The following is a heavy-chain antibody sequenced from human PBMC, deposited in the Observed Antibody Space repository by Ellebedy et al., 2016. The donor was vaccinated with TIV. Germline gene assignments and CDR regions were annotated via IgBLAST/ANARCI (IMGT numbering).Heavy chain of an antibody. V-gene: IGHV4-59*08. D-gene: IGHD2-8*01. Sequence: MPSETLSLTCTVSGGSISSYYWSWIRQRPGKGLEWIGYIYYSGSTNYNPSLKSRVTISVDTSKNQFSLKLSSVTAADTVLYYCARLYHNNGYFDYWGQGTLVTVSS. CDR1: GGSISSYY. CDR3: ARLYHNNGYFDY. CDR2: IYYSGST. J-gene: IGHJ4*02.